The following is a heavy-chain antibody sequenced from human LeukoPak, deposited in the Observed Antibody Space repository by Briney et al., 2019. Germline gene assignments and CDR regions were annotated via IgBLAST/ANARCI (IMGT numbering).Heavy chain of an antibody. Sequence: GGSLRLSCAASGFTFSSYEMNWVRQAPGKGLEWVSYISSSGSTIYYADSVKGRFTISRDNAKNSLYQQMNSLRAEDTAVYYCARDPQPLWFGEFYFDYWGQGTLVTVSS. CDR2: ISSSGSTI. CDR1: GFTFSSYE. J-gene: IGHJ4*02. V-gene: IGHV3-48*03. D-gene: IGHD3-10*01. CDR3: ARDPQPLWFGEFYFDY.